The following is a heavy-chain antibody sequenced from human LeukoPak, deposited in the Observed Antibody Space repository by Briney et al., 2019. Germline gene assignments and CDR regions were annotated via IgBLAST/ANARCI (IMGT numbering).Heavy chain of an antibody. CDR1: GLRFSAYG. Sequence: TGGSLRLSCTASGLRFSAYGMSWVRQAPGKGLECVSVISGSGNSTFYADSVEGRFTISRDNSKNTVYLQMNSLRAEDTAVYYCAKLPDYSYIAAWFDPWGQGTLVTVSS. CDR3: AKLPDYSYIAAWFDP. D-gene: IGHD2-15*01. CDR2: ISGSGNST. J-gene: IGHJ5*02. V-gene: IGHV3-23*01.